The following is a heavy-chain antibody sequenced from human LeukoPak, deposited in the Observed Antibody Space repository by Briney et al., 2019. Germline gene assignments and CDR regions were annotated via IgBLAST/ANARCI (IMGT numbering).Heavy chain of an antibody. D-gene: IGHD6-6*01. CDR3: AKDIAARGGYYYYGVDV. CDR1: RFTFSNYY. J-gene: IGHJ6*02. V-gene: IGHV3-11*01. CDR2: ISSTGSII. Sequence: NPGGSLRLSCAASRFTFSNYYMSWIRQAPGKGLEWLSYISSTGSIIYYADSVKGRFTISRDNAKNTLYLQMNSLRAEDTAVYYCAKDIAARGGYYYYGVDVWGQGTTVTVSS.